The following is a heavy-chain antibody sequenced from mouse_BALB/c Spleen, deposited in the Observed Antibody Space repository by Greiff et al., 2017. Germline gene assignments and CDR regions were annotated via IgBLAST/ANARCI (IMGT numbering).Heavy chain of an antibody. CDR2: INPSTDYA. D-gene: IGHD5-5*01. CDR1: GYSFANYW. Sequence: VQLQQSGTELAKPGASVKMSCKASGYSFANYWMHWVKQRPGQCLEWIGYINPSTDYAEYNQKFKDKAILTSAKSSSTAYMQLSSLTSEDSAVYYCTSGTTVYFDYWGQGTTLTVSS. V-gene: IGHV1-7*01. J-gene: IGHJ2*01. CDR3: TSGTTVYFDY.